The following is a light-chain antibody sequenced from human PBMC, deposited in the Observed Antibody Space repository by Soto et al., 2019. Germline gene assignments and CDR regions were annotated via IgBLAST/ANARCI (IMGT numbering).Light chain of an antibody. J-gene: IGLJ2*01. V-gene: IGLV1-40*01. CDR2: GTT. Sequence: QSVLTQPPAVSGAPGQRVTISCTGSSSNIGATHVVHWYRQFPGRAPNLLIYGTTNRPSGVPDRFSGSQSGTSASLAITGLQAEDEADYYCQSYDNTLSASVFGGGTKLTVL. CDR3: QSYDNTLSASV. CDR1: SSNIGATHV.